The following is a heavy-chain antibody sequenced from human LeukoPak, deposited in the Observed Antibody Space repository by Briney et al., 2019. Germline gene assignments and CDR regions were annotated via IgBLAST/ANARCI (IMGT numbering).Heavy chain of an antibody. Sequence: PSETLSLTCTVSGGSISRFYWSWIRQPPGKGLEWIGYIYYSGSTSYSPSLKSRVTISVDTSKNQFSLRLNSVTAADTAVYYCARDQLYFGSSGYYRTDAFDIWGQGTVVTVSS. V-gene: IGHV4-59*01. J-gene: IGHJ3*02. CDR1: GGSISRFY. D-gene: IGHD3-22*01. CDR2: IYYSGST. CDR3: ARDQLYFGSSGYYRTDAFDI.